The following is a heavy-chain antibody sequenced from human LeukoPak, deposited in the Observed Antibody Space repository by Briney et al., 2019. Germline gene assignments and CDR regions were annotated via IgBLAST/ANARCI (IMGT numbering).Heavy chain of an antibody. CDR2: IKQDGSEK. D-gene: IGHD1-26*01. CDR3: ARPPGDY. Sequence: GGSVRLSCAASGFTFSTYGMSWVRQATGKGLEWVANIKQDGSEKYYVDSVKGRFTISRDNAKNSLFLQMNSLRAEDTAVYYCARPPGDYWGQGTLVTVSS. CDR1: GFTFSTYG. V-gene: IGHV3-7*01. J-gene: IGHJ4*02.